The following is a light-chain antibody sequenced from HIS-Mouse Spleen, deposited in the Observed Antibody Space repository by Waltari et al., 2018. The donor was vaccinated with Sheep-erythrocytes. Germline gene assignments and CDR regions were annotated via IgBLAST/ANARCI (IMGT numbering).Light chain of an antibody. J-gene: IGKJ4*01. CDR2: DAS. CDR1: QDINY. V-gene: IGKV1-33*01. CDR3: QQYDNLLT. Sequence: DIQMTQSPSSLSASVGDRVTITCQASQDINYLNWYQQKPGKAPKLLSYDASNLETGVPSRFSGSGSGTDFTFTISSLQPEDIATYYCQQYDNLLTFGGGTKVEIK.